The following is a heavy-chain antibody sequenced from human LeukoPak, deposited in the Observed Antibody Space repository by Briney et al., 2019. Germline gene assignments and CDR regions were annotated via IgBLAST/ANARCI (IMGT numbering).Heavy chain of an antibody. J-gene: IGHJ4*02. CDR2: VYYRGST. D-gene: IGHD4-11*01. CDR1: DGSISSTNYY. Sequence: SETLSLTCTVSDGSISSTNYYWGWIRQPPGKGLEWIGSVYYRGSTYYNPSLKSRVTISVDTSKNQFSLRLSSVTAADKAVYYCARQDGRFDSNYVGTFDYWGQGTLVTVSS. V-gene: IGHV4-39*01. CDR3: ARQDGRFDSNYVGTFDY.